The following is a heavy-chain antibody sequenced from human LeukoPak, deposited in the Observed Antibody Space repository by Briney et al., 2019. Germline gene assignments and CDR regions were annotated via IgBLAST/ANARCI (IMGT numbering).Heavy chain of an antibody. D-gene: IGHD2-2*01. CDR1: GYTFTTYG. CDR3: ARAVPRAAMTPSVPSWFDP. J-gene: IGHJ5*02. Sequence: EASVKVSCKTSGYTFTTYGLSWVRQARGQGLEWMGIINPSGGSTNYAQKFQGRVTMTRDMSTSTVYMELSSLRSEDTAVYYCARAVPRAAMTPSVPSWFDPWGQGTLVTVSS. V-gene: IGHV1-46*01. CDR2: INPSGGST.